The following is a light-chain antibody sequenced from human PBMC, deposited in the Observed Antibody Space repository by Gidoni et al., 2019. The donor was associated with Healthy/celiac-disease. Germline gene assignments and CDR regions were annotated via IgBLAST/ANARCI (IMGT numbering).Light chain of an antibody. V-gene: IGKV1-39*01. Sequence: DIQMTQSPSSLSASVGDRVTITCRASQSISSYLNWYQQKPGKAPKLLIYAASSLQSGVPSRFSGSGSGTVFTLTISSLQPEDFATYYCQQSYSTPQTFXXXTKVEIK. J-gene: IGKJ1*01. CDR1: QSISSY. CDR2: AAS. CDR3: QQSYSTPQT.